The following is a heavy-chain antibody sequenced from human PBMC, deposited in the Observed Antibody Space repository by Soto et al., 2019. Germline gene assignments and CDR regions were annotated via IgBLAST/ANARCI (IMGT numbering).Heavy chain of an antibody. J-gene: IGHJ4*02. CDR1: GGSISSGDYY. CDR2: IYYSGST. CDR3: ATRDVNYGSGSYGLDY. D-gene: IGHD3-10*01. V-gene: IGHV4-30-4*01. Sequence: QVQLQESGPGLVKPSQTLSLTCTVSGGSISSGDYYWSWIHQPPGKGLEWIGYIYYSGSTYYNPSLKSRVTISVDTSKNQFSLKLSSVTAADTAVYYCATRDVNYGSGSYGLDYWGQGTLVTVSS.